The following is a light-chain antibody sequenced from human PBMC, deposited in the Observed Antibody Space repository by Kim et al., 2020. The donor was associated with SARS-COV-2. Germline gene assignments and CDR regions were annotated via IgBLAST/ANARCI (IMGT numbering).Light chain of an antibody. CDR1: QSISSW. V-gene: IGKV1-5*01. CDR2: DAS. Sequence: GDRVTITCRASQSISSWLAWYQQKPGKAPKLLIYDASSLESGVPSRFSGSGSGTEFTLTISSLQPDDFATYYCQQYNSPSYTFGQGTKLEIK. CDR3: QQYNSPSYT. J-gene: IGKJ2*01.